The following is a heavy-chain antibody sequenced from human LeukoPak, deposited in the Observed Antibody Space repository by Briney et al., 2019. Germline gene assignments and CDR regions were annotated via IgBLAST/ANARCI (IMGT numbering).Heavy chain of an antibody. V-gene: IGHV3-66*01. J-gene: IGHJ1*01. CDR2: IYSGGST. Sequence: GGSLRLSCAASGFTVSSNYMSWVRQAPGKGLEWVSVIYSGGSTYYADPVKGRFTISRDNSKNTLYLQMNSLRAEDTAVYYCARAADYGDYFAGFEYFQHWGQGTLVTVSS. CDR1: GFTVSSNY. D-gene: IGHD4-17*01. CDR3: ARAADYGDYFAGFEYFQH.